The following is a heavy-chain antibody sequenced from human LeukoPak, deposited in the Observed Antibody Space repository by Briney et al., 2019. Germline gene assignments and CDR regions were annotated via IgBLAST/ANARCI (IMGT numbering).Heavy chain of an antibody. D-gene: IGHD3-22*01. CDR1: GGTFSSYA. J-gene: IGHJ4*02. V-gene: IGHV1-69*04. Sequence: ASVQVSCKASGGTFSSYAISWVRQAPGQGLEWMGRIIPIFGIANYAQKFQGRVTITADKSTSTAYMELSSLRSEDTAVYYCARVRGYYYDSSGFSLDYWGQGTLVTVSS. CDR2: IIPIFGIA. CDR3: ARVRGYYYDSSGFSLDY.